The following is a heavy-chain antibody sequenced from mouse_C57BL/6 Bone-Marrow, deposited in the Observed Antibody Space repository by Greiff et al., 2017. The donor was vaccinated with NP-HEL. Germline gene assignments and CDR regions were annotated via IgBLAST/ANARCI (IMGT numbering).Heavy chain of an antibody. CDR2: IYPRSGNT. V-gene: IGHV1-81*01. Sequence: VQLQESGAELARPGASVKLSCKASGYTFTSYGIRWVKQRTGQGLEWIGEIYPRSGNTYYNEKFKGKATLTAGKSSSTAYMWSRSLTSEGSAFYFSAMGTFDGWAGGTAVTVSS. J-gene: IGHJ1*01. CDR3: AMGTFDG. D-gene: IGHD4-1*01. CDR1: GYTFTSYG.